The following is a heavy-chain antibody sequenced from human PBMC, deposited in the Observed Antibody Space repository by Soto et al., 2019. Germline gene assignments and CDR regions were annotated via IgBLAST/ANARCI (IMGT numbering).Heavy chain of an antibody. D-gene: IGHD5-12*01. CDR3: AREGKDGYNFDY. CDR2: IYSGGNA. J-gene: IGHJ4*02. Sequence: EVQLVESGGGLIQPGGSLRLSCAASGFTVSSNYMSWVRQAPGKGLEWVSLIYSGGNAYYADSVKGRFTISRDNSKNTVYLQMNSLRAEDTAMYYCAREGKDGYNFDYWGQGTLVTVSS. CDR1: GFTVSSNY. V-gene: IGHV3-53*01.